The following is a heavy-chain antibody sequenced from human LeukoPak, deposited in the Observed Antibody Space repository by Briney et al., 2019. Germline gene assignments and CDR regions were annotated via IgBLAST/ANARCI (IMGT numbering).Heavy chain of an antibody. CDR3: AKDRGEGMQDPLDY. J-gene: IGHJ4*02. CDR2: ISYDGSNK. Sequence: GRSLRLSCAASGFTFSSYGMHWVRQAPGKGLEWVAVISYDGSNKYYADSVKGRFTISRDNSKNTLYLQMNSLSAEDTAVYYCAKDRGEGMQDPLDYWGQGTLVTVSS. V-gene: IGHV3-30*18. CDR1: GFTFSSYG. D-gene: IGHD3-16*01.